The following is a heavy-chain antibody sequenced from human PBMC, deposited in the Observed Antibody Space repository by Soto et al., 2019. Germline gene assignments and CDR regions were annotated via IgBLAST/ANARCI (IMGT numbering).Heavy chain of an antibody. Sequence: GGSLRLSCAASGFSFSHAWMNWVRQAPGKGLEWVGRIKSRVDGGATDFAAPVKGRFTVSRDDSENTVYLQMNSLKTEDTATYYCTATAAPGVDVWGKGTTVTVSS. V-gene: IGHV3-15*07. J-gene: IGHJ6*04. D-gene: IGHD6-25*01. CDR2: IKSRVDGGAT. CDR1: GFSFSHAW. CDR3: TATAAPGVDV.